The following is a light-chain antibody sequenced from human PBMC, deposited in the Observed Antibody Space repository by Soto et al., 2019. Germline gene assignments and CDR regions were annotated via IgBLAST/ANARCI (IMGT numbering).Light chain of an antibody. CDR3: QEYYTYPRT. CDR1: QSISSW. J-gene: IGKJ1*01. Sequence: DIQMTQSPSTLSASIGDRVTITCRASQSISSWLAWYQQKPGKAPKFLIHKVSTLVSGVPSRFSGSGSGTEFTPTISSLQPDDFATYFCQEYYTYPRTFGQGTKVDIK. V-gene: IGKV1-5*03. CDR2: KVS.